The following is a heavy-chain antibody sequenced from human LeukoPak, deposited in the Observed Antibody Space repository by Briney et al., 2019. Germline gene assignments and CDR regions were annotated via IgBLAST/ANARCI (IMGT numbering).Heavy chain of an antibody. D-gene: IGHD3-22*01. CDR3: ATTYYYDSSGYYPFDY. CDR2: ISSNGGST. J-gene: IGHJ4*02. Sequence: PGGSLRLSCSASGFSFSGYAMHWVRQAPGKGLEYVSAISSNGGSTYYADSVKGRFTISRDNSKNTLYLQMSSLRAEDTAVYYCATTYYYDSSGYYPFDYWGQGTLVTVSS. V-gene: IGHV3-64D*09. CDR1: GFSFSGYA.